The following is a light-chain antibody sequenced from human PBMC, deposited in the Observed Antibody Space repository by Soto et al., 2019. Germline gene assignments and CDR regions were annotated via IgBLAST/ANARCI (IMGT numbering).Light chain of an antibody. CDR1: RSVSSY. CDR2: GAF. J-gene: IGKJ5*01. CDR3: QQRSNWPPSIT. Sequence: EIVLTQSPATLSLSPWERATLSCRASRSVSSYLAWYQQKPGQAPRLLIYGAFNRATGIPARFSGSGSGTDFTLTISSLEPEDFAVYYCQQRSNWPPSITFGQGTRLEIK. V-gene: IGKV3-11*01.